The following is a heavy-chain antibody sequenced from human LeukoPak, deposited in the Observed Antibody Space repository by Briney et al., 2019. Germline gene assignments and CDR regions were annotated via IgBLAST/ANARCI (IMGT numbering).Heavy chain of an antibody. CDR2: IIPIFGTA. V-gene: IGHV1-69*01. CDR3: ARDLGLLYAFDI. D-gene: IGHD5-18*01. CDR1: GGTFSSYA. J-gene: IGHJ3*02. Sequence: SVTVSCTASGGTFSSYAISWVRQAPGQGLEWMGGIIPIFGTANYAQKFQGRVTITADESTSTAYMELSSLRSEDTAVYYCARDLGLLYAFDIWGQGTMVTVSS.